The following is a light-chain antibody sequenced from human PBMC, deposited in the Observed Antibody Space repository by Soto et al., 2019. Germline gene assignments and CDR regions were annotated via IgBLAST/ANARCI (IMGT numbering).Light chain of an antibody. V-gene: IGKV3-20*01. J-gene: IGKJ5*01. CDR2: DAS. Sequence: EIVLTQSPGTLSLSPGERATLSCRASQSVSSSYLAWYQQKPGQAPRLLIYDASSRATGIPDRFSGGGSGTDFTLTISSLEPEDFAVYYCQQYAEGTPITFGQGTRLEIK. CDR3: QQYAEGTPIT. CDR1: QSVSSSY.